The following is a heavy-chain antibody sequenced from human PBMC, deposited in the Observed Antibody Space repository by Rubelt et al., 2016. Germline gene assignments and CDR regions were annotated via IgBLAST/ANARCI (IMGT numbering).Heavy chain of an antibody. CDR2: INHSGST. CDR3: VRTGRVGRVVDY. CDR1: GGSFSGYY. V-gene: IGHV4-34*01. D-gene: IGHD1-26*01. Sequence: QVQLQQWGAGLLKPSETLSLTCAVYGGSFSGYYWSWIRQAPGKGLEWIGEINHSGSTNYNPSLKSRVAISVDTSKNKFSLKLASVTAADTAVYYCVRTGRVGRVVDYWGQGTLVTVSS. J-gene: IGHJ4*02.